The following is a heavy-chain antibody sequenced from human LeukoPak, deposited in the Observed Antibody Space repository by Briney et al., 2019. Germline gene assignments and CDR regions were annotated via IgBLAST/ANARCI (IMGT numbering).Heavy chain of an antibody. Sequence: GGSLILSCAASGFTFSSFAMNWVRQAPGKGLEWVSGISGSGISRGYADSVKGRFTISRDNSKNTVLLQMDSLRAEDTAIYYCAKRSGVYSDNSGVFDYWGQGSLVTVSS. V-gene: IGHV3-23*01. D-gene: IGHD4-11*01. J-gene: IGHJ4*02. CDR3: AKRSGVYSDNSGVFDY. CDR1: GFTFSSFA. CDR2: ISGSGISR.